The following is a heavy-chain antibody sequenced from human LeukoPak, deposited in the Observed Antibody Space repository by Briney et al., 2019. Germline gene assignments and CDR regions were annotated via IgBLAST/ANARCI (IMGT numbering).Heavy chain of an antibody. CDR1: GGSISSSNYY. V-gene: IGHV4-39*07. Sequence: PSETLSLTCTVSGGSISSSNYYWGWIRQPPGKGLEWIGSIFYSGSTNYNPSLKSRVTISVDTSKNQFSLKLSSVTAADTAVYYCARLKLQSPAMVTAFDIWGQGTMVTVSS. CDR3: ARLKLQSPAMVTAFDI. J-gene: IGHJ3*02. CDR2: IFYSGST. D-gene: IGHD5-18*01.